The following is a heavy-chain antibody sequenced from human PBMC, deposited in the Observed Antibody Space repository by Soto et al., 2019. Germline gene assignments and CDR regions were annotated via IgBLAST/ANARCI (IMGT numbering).Heavy chain of an antibody. J-gene: IGHJ4*02. CDR1: GFTFSNAW. CDR3: TTSYDFWSGDNFDY. Sequence: GGSLRLSCAASGFTFSNAWMSWVRQAPGKGLEWVGRIKSKTDGGTTDYAAPVKGRFTISRDDSKNTLYLQMNSLKTEDTAVYYCTTSYDFWSGDNFDYWGQGTLVTVSS. V-gene: IGHV3-15*01. D-gene: IGHD3-3*01. CDR2: IKSKTDGGTT.